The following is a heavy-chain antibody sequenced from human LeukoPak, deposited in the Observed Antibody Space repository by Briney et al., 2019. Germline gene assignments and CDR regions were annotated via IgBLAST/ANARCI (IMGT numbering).Heavy chain of an antibody. CDR3: ARRPRRLLDY. D-gene: IGHD2/OR15-2a*01. J-gene: IGHJ4*02. CDR1: GGSISSYY. CDR2: INHSGST. V-gene: IGHV4-34*01. Sequence: SETLSLTCTVSGGSISSYYWSWIRQPPGKGLEWIGEINHSGSTNYNPSLKSRVTISVDTSKNQFSLKLSSVTAADTAVYYCARRPRRLLDYWGQGTLVTVSS.